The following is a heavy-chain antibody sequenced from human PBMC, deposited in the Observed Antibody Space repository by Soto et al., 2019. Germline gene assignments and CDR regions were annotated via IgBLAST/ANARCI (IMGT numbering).Heavy chain of an antibody. J-gene: IGHJ4*02. CDR1: GYTFTSNG. D-gene: IGHD2-21*02. CDR3: ARDLAYCGGDCDPIDY. V-gene: IGHV1-18*01. CDR2: ISAYNGNT. Sequence: QVQLVQSGAEVKKPGASVKVSCKASGYTFTSNGISWVRQAPGQGLEWMGWISAYNGNTNYAQKLQGRVTMTTDTSTSTAYMQLRSLRSDDTAVYYCARDLAYCGGDCDPIDYWGQGTLVTVSS.